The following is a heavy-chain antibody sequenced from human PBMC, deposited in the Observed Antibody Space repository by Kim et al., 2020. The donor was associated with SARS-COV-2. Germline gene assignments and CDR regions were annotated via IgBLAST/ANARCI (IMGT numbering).Heavy chain of an antibody. J-gene: IGHJ4*02. V-gene: IGHV4-34*01. Sequence: SETLSLTCAVYGGSFSGYYWSWIRQPPGKGLEWIGEINHSGSTNYNPSLKSRVTISVDTSKNQFSLKLSSVTAADTAVYYCARISGYYDSSGSYWGQGTLVTVSS. D-gene: IGHD3-22*01. CDR2: INHSGST. CDR3: ARISGYYDSSGSY. CDR1: GGSFSGYY.